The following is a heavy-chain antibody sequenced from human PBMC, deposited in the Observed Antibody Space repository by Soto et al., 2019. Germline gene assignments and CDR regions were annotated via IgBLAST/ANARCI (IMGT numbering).Heavy chain of an antibody. Sequence: GASVKVSCKASGYTFTSYGISWVRQAPGQGLEWMGWISAYNGNTNYAQKFQGRVTMTTDTSTNTAYMELRSLRSDDTAVYYCARVYYDILTGYYKGWFDPWGQGTLVTVSS. D-gene: IGHD3-9*01. J-gene: IGHJ5*02. CDR2: ISAYNGNT. V-gene: IGHV1-18*01. CDR1: GYTFTSYG. CDR3: ARVYYDILTGYYKGWFDP.